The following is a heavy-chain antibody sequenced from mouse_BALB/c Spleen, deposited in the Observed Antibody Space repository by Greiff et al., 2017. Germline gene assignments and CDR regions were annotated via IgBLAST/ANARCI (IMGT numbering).Heavy chain of an antibody. V-gene: IGHV14-3*02. CDR1: GFNIKDTY. CDR2: IDPANGNT. Sequence: VHVKQSGAELVKPGASVKLSCTASGFNIKDTYMHWVKQRPEQGLEWIGRIDPANGNTKYDPKFQGKATITADTSSNTAYLQLSSLTSEDTAVYYCASSENWGQGTLVTVSA. CDR3: ASSEN. J-gene: IGHJ3*01.